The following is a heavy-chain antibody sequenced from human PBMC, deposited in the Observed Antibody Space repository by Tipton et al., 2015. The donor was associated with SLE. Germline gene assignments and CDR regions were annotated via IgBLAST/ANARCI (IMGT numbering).Heavy chain of an antibody. J-gene: IGHJ4*02. CDR1: GYSFTNSW. CDR3: ARRWVQTVFDY. D-gene: IGHD3-10*01. Sequence: AQLVQSGPEVKKPGEALQISCKTSGYSFTNSWIVWFRHMPGKGLECMGMIDPSDSDTRYNPSFQGHVSMSIDRSTTTAYLQWRSLKASDTAMYFCARRWVQTVFDYWGQGTLVTVSS. CDR2: IDPSDSDT. V-gene: IGHV5-51*03.